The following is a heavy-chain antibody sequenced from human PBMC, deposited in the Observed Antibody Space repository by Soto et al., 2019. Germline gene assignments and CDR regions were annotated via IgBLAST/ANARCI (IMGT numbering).Heavy chain of an antibody. CDR2: ISAYNGNT. D-gene: IGHD1-1*01. CDR3: ARDSCAGRVHYYGMDV. V-gene: IGHV1-18*01. J-gene: IGHJ6*02. CDR1: GYTFTSYG. Sequence: QVQLVQSGAEVKKPGASVKVSCKASGYTFTSYGISWVRQAPGQGLEWMGWISAYNGNTNYAQKLQGRVTMTTDTSTNTAYMELRSLRSDDTAVYYCARDSCAGRVHYYGMDVWGQGTTVTVSS.